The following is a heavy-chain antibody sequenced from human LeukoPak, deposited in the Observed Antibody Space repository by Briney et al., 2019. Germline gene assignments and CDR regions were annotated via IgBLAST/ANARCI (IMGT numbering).Heavy chain of an antibody. J-gene: IGHJ4*02. V-gene: IGHV4-34*01. Sequence: SETLSLTCAVYGGSFSGYYWSWIRQPPGKGREWIGEINHSGSTNYNPSLKSRVTISVDTSKNQFSLKLSSVTAADTAVYYCARGPLWFGELFHDYWGQGTLVTVSS. CDR2: INHSGST. D-gene: IGHD3-10*01. CDR3: ARGPLWFGELFHDY. CDR1: GGSFSGYY.